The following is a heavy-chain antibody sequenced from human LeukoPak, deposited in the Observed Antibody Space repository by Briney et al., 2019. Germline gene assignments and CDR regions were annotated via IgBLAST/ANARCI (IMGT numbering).Heavy chain of an antibody. J-gene: IGHJ5*02. V-gene: IGHV1-2*02. Sequence: ASVKVSCKASEYTFTGYYMHWVRQAPGQGLEWMGWINPNSGGTNYAQKFQGRVTMTRDTSISTAYMELSRLRSDDTAVYYCAREKYYDFWSGRGNWFDPWGQGTLVTVSS. CDR2: INPNSGGT. CDR3: AREKYYDFWSGRGNWFDP. CDR1: EYTFTGYY. D-gene: IGHD3-3*01.